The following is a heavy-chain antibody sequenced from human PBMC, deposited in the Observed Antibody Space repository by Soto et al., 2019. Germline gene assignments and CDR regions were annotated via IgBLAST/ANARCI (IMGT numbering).Heavy chain of an antibody. CDR2: IQPDESEK. CDR1: GFSVRTYW. Sequence: GGSLRLSCAGSGFSVRTYWMSWVRQTPGKGLEWVANIQPDESEKHYVDSVKGRFTISRDNAKNSVYLQMHSLRAEDTAVYYCAARGGSYGYFDYWGQGTLVTVSS. D-gene: IGHD1-26*01. CDR3: AARGGSYGYFDY. J-gene: IGHJ4*02. V-gene: IGHV3-7*05.